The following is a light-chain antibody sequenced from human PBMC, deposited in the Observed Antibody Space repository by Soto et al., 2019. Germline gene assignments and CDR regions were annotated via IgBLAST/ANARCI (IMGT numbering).Light chain of an antibody. CDR2: AAI. CDR3: QKYYNAPRT. V-gene: IGKV1-27*01. CDR1: QDIANY. Sequence: DIQMNQSPSSLSASVGDRVTITCRASQDIANYLAWYQQKPGKVPQLLVYAAITLQSGVPSRFSGSGSGTDFPLTISSLQPEDVATYYCQKYYNAPRTFGQGTKVE. J-gene: IGKJ1*01.